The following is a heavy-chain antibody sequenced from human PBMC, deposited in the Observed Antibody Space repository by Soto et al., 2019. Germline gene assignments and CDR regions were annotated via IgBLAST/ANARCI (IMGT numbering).Heavy chain of an antibody. J-gene: IGHJ4*02. CDR3: ARQLFGCSGGSCYYVN. CDR2: IDPSDSYT. CDR1: GYSFTSYW. D-gene: IGHD2-15*01. V-gene: IGHV5-10-1*01. Sequence: PGESLKISCKGSGYSFTSYWISWVRQMPGKGLEWMGRIDPSDSYTNYSPSFQGHVTISADKSIITAYLQWSSLKASDTAMYYCARQLFGCSGGSCYYVNWGQGTLVTVSS.